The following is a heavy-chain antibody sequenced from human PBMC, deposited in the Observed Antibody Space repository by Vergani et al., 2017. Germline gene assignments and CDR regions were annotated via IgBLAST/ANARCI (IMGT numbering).Heavy chain of an antibody. Sequence: VQLLESGGGLVQPGGSLRLSCAASGFTFSSYAMSWVRQAPGKGLEWIGEINHSGSTNYNPSLKSRVTISVDTSKNQFSLKLSSVTAADTAVYYCARGATRYCSSTSCYLRGYYFDYWGQGTLVTVSS. CDR3: ARGATRYCSSTSCYLRGYYFDY. CDR2: INHSGST. CDR1: GFTFSSYA. V-gene: IGHV4-34*01. J-gene: IGHJ4*02. D-gene: IGHD2-2*01.